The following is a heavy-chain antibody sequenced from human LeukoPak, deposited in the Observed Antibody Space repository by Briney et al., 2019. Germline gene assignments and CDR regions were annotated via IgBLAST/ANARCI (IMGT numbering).Heavy chain of an antibody. D-gene: IGHD3-22*01. CDR2: IYYSGST. CDR1: GGSISSGGYY. J-gene: IGHJ6*02. Sequence: SQTLSLTCTVSGGSISSGGYYWSWIRQHPGKGLEWIGYIYYSGSTYYNPSLKSRVTISVDTSKNQFSLQLNSVTPEDTAVYYCARDLEGTMIVVGPGGMDYYYYGMDVWGQGTTVTVSS. V-gene: IGHV4-31*03. CDR3: ARDLEGTMIVVGPGGMDYYYYGMDV.